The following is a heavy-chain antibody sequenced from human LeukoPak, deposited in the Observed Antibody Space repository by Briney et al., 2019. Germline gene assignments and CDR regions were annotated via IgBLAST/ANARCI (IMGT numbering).Heavy chain of an antibody. Sequence: PGGSLRLSCAASGFTFSSYSMNWVRQAPGKGLEWVSSISSSSSYIYYADSVKGRITISRDNAKNSLYLQMNSLRAEDTAVYYCARDRFGYCSGGSCYSEGYYGMDVWGQGTTVTVSS. CDR1: GFTFSSYS. CDR2: ISSSSSYI. J-gene: IGHJ6*02. D-gene: IGHD2-15*01. V-gene: IGHV3-21*01. CDR3: ARDRFGYCSGGSCYSEGYYGMDV.